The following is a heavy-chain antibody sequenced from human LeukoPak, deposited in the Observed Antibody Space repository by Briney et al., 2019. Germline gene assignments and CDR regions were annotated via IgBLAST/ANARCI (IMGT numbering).Heavy chain of an antibody. J-gene: IGHJ4*02. Sequence: GGSLRLSCVASGFTFSNYAMNWVRQVPGKGLEWVSRITDSGSSTYYADSVKGRFTISRDNSKNTLYLQTTSLRAEDTAIYYCAKDFGRDSGFFDFWGQGAPVTVSS. CDR1: GFTFSNYA. V-gene: IGHV3-23*01. CDR2: ITDSGSST. CDR3: AKDFGRDSGFFDF. D-gene: IGHD3-10*01.